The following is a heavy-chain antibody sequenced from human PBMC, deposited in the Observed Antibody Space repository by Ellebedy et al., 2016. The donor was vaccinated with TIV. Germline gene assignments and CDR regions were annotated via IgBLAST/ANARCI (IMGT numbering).Heavy chain of an antibody. CDR1: GFSFSFYT. J-gene: IGHJ4*02. CDR2: ISSSSSYK. V-gene: IGHV3-21*01. Sequence: GESLKISYATSGFSFSFYTMNWVRQAPGKGLEWVSAISSSSSYKYYADSLKGRFTISRDNAKNSLYLQMNSLRAEDTAVYYCARDRGLGISATGTYDYWGQGTLVTVSS. D-gene: IGHD6-13*01. CDR3: ARDRGLGISATGTYDY.